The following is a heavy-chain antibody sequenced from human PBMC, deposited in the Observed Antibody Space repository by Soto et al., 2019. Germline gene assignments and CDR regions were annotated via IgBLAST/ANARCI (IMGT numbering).Heavy chain of an antibody. CDR2: ISGSGGST. D-gene: IGHD1-26*01. Sequence: EVQLLESGGGLVQPGGSLRLSCAASGFTFSSYAMSWVRQAPGKGLEWVSAISGSGGSTYYADSVKGRFTISRDNSKNTLYLQMNSLRAEDTAVYYSGKGLPGIVRATTSDYWGQGTLVTASS. J-gene: IGHJ4*02. CDR3: GKGLPGIVRATTSDY. CDR1: GFTFSSYA. V-gene: IGHV3-23*01.